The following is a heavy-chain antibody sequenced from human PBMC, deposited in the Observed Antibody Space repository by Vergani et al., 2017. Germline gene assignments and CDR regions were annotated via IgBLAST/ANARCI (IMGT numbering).Heavy chain of an antibody. D-gene: IGHD5-12*01. V-gene: IGHV3-21*01. CDR3: ARDLTRYSTATRRYLDD. Sequence: EVQLVESGGGLVKPGESPRLSCVASGFTFGSYSMIWVRQAPGQGLEWVSSISSGSSYIYYADSVKGRFTISRDNAKNSLYLQMNSLRAEDTAVYYCARDLTRYSTATRRYLDDWGQGTLVTVSS. CDR1: GFTFGSYS. J-gene: IGHJ4*02. CDR2: ISSGSSYI.